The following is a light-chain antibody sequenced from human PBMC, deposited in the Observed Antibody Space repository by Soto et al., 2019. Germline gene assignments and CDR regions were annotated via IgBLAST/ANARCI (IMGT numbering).Light chain of an antibody. CDR1: QTINAY. Sequence: DIQMTQSPSSLSASVGDRVTITCRASQTINAYLNWYQQKPGKAPKLLIYAASSLQSGVPSRFSGSGYGTQCALTISSLQPEDFASYYCQENYRTPRTFGQGTRLEI. V-gene: IGKV1-39*01. CDR2: AAS. CDR3: QENYRTPRT. J-gene: IGKJ2*01.